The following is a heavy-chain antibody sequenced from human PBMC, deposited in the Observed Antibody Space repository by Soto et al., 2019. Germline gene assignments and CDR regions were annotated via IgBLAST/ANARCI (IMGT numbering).Heavy chain of an antibody. D-gene: IGHD2-15*01. Sequence: GGSLRLSCAASGFTFSSYAMSWVRQAPGKGLEWVSAISGSGGSTYYADSVKGRFTISRDNSKNTLYLQMNSLRAEDTAVYYCAKYPHCSGGSCYWFDPWGQGTLVTVSS. V-gene: IGHV3-23*01. CDR3: AKYPHCSGGSCYWFDP. CDR2: ISGSGGST. CDR1: GFTFSSYA. J-gene: IGHJ5*02.